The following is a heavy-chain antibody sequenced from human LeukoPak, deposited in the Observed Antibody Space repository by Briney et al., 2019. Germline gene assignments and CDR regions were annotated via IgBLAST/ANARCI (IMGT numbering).Heavy chain of an antibody. Sequence: ASVKVSCKASGYTFTSYGISWVRQAPGQGLEWMGWISAYNGNTNYAQKLQGRVTMTTDTSTSTAYMELRSLRSDDTAVYYCAADRGIAVAGWVWYFDLWGRGTLVTVSS. D-gene: IGHD6-19*01. V-gene: IGHV1-18*01. CDR3: AADRGIAVAGWVWYFDL. J-gene: IGHJ2*01. CDR1: GYTFTSYG. CDR2: ISAYNGNT.